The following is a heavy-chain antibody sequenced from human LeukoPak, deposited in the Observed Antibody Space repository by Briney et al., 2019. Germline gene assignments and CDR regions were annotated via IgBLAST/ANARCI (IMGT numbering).Heavy chain of an antibody. Sequence: GGSLRPSCAASGFAFSNYAMAWVRQAPGKEPEWVSVITGGGADTYQIDSVKGRFTISRDNSKNTLYLQMNSLRAEDTAVYFCAKGTLGHCNGASCYPLDYWGQGTLVTVSS. CDR3: AKGTLGHCNGASCYPLDY. J-gene: IGHJ4*02. D-gene: IGHD2-15*01. CDR2: ITGGGADT. V-gene: IGHV3-23*01. CDR1: GFAFSNYA.